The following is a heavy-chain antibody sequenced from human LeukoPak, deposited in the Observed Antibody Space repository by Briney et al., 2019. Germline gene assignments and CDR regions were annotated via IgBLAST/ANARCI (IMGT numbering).Heavy chain of an antibody. CDR2: IRSKANSYAT. CDR1: GFTFSGSA. V-gene: IGHV3-73*01. CDR3: TRLSSEYSSSWYEPYNWFDP. J-gene: IGHJ5*02. Sequence: GGSLKLSCAASGFTFSGSAMHWVRQASGKRLEWVGRIRSKANSYATAYAASAKGRFTISRDDSKNTAYLQMNSLKTEDTAVYYCTRLSSEYSSSWYEPYNWFDPWGQGTLVTVSS. D-gene: IGHD6-13*01.